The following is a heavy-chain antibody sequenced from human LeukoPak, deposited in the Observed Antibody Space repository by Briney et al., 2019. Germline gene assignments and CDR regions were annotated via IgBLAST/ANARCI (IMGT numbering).Heavy chain of an antibody. CDR3: ARGLITGRQQLVQGYDY. J-gene: IGHJ4*02. D-gene: IGHD6-13*01. V-gene: IGHV4-31*03. Sequence: SETLSLTCTVSGGSISSGGYYWSWIRQHPGKGLEWIGYIYYSGSTYYNPSLKSRVTISVDTSKNQFSLKLSSVTAADTAVYYCARGLITGRQQLVQGYDYWGQGTLVTVSS. CDR2: IYYSGST. CDR1: GGSISSGGYY.